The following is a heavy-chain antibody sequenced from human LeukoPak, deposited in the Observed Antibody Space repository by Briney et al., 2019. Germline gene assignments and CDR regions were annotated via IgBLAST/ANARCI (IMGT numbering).Heavy chain of an antibody. CDR3: ARAHSGSGWSVDY. V-gene: IGHV3-11*04. J-gene: IGHJ4*02. CDR1: GFTFSDYY. CDR2: ISSSGSII. Sequence: KTGGSLRLSCAASGFTFSDYYMSWIRQAPGKGLEWVSHISSSGSIIYYADSVKGRFTISRDNSKNTLYLQMNSLRAEDTAVYYCARAHSGSGWSVDYWGQGTLGTVSS. D-gene: IGHD6-19*01.